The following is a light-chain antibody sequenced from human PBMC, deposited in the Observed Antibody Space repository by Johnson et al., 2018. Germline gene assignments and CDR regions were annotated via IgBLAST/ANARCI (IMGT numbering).Light chain of an antibody. V-gene: IGLV1-51*02. CDR1: SSNIGNNY. CDR3: GTWDSSLSSGNV. CDR2: ENN. Sequence: QSVLTQPPSVSAAPGQKVTISCSGSSSNIGNNYVSWYQQLPGTAPKLLIYENNKRPSGIPDRFYGSKSGTSATLCITALQTGDEADYYCGTWDSSLSSGNVFGTGTKVTVL. J-gene: IGLJ1*01.